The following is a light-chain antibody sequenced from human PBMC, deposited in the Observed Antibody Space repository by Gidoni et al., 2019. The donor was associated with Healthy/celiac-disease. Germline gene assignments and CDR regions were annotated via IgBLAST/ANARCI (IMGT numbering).Light chain of an antibody. CDR3: SSYTSSSTWV. CDR1: SRDVGGYHY. CDR2: EVS. V-gene: IGLV2-14*01. Sequence: QSALTQPASVSGSPGQSITISCTGTSRDVGGYHYVSWYQQHPGKAPKLMIYEVSNRSSGVSNRFSGSKSGNTASLTISGLQAEDEADYYCSSYTSSSTWVFGGGTKLTVL. J-gene: IGLJ3*02.